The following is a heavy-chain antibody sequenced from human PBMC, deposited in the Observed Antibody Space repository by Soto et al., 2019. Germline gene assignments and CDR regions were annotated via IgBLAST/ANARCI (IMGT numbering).Heavy chain of an antibody. CDR1: GSTFSSYD. D-gene: IGHD5-18*01. Sequence: GGSLRLSCAASGSTFSSYDIHWVRQAPGKGLEWVAVISPDGSNEYYADSAKGRFTISRDSSRNTVDLQMDSLRPEDTAVYYCAKVPYGYWHFVYWGQGTLVTVSS. V-gene: IGHV3-30*18. J-gene: IGHJ4*02. CDR2: ISPDGSNE. CDR3: AKVPYGYWHFVY.